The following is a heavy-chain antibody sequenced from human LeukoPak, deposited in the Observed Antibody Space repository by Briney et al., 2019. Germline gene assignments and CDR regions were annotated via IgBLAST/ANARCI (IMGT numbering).Heavy chain of an antibody. CDR1: GLTFSSYA. Sequence: GGSLRLSCSASGLTFSSYAMHWVRQAAGEGLEYVSAINSDGDSTYYADSVKGRFTISRDNSKYTLYLQMSSLRPEDSAVYYCVKTPYSSTWYVGDSWGQGTLVTVSS. CDR3: VKTPYSSTWYVGDS. D-gene: IGHD2/OR15-2a*01. CDR2: INSDGDST. J-gene: IGHJ4*02. V-gene: IGHV3-64D*06.